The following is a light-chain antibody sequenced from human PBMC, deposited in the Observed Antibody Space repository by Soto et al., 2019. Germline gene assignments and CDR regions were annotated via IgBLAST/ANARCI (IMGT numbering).Light chain of an antibody. V-gene: IGLV1-44*01. CDR1: SSNIGSNT. Sequence: QSVLTQPPSASGTPGQRVTVSCSGSSSNIGSNTVNWYQQLPGTAPKLLIYSNNQRPSGVPDRFSGSKSGTSVSLAISGLQSEDDADYYCAAWDDSLNGLVIGGGTKVTVL. J-gene: IGLJ3*02. CDR2: SNN. CDR3: AAWDDSLNGLV.